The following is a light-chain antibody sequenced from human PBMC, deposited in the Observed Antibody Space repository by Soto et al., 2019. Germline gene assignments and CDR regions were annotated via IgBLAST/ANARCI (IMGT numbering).Light chain of an antibody. J-gene: IGKJ4*01. CDR3: QQYASTPLT. CDR2: DAS. Sequence: EIVLKQSPDTLSLSPGERATLSCRASQSVRSNYLAWYQQKPGQAPRFLIYDASSRATGIPDRFSGSGSGTDFTLTISRREPEDFAVYYCQQYASTPLTFGGGTRVDLK. V-gene: IGKV3-20*01. CDR1: QSVRSNY.